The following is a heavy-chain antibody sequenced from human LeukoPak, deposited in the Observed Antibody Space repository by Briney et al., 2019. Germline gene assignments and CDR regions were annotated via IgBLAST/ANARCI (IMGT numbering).Heavy chain of an antibody. Sequence: GRSLRLSCAASGFTVSSNYMSWVRQAPGKGLEWVSVIYSGGSTYYADSVKGRFTISRDNSKNTLYLQMNSLRAEDTTVYYCARGPIAVAGVDYWGQGTLVTVSS. J-gene: IGHJ4*02. CDR2: IYSGGST. CDR1: GFTVSSNY. CDR3: ARGPIAVAGVDY. V-gene: IGHV3-53*01. D-gene: IGHD6-19*01.